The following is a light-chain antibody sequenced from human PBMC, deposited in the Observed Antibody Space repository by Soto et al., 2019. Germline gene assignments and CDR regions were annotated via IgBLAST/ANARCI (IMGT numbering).Light chain of an antibody. J-gene: IGKJ4*01. CDR2: DAS. Sequence: EIVLTQSPATMVLSPGERATLSCRTSQSVSRNLAWYQQKPGQAPRLLIYDASQRATGIAARFSGSGSGTDFTLTISSLEPEDFALYYCQHRSNWPAFGGGTKVEIK. CDR1: QSVSRN. CDR3: QHRSNWPA. V-gene: IGKV3-11*01.